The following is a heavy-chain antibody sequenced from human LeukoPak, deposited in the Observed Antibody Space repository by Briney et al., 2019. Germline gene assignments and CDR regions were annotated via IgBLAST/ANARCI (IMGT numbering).Heavy chain of an antibody. J-gene: IGHJ6*02. CDR3: ARSVGAGNNYFYYGMDV. CDR2: INQDGSAE. Sequence: GGSLRLSCEASGFIFKDFYMTWVRQAPGTGLEWVATINQDGSAEYYVDSAKGRFTMSRDNAKNSVFVQMDSLRAEETAVYYCARSVGAGNNYFYYGMDVWGQGTTVTVSS. CDR1: GFIFKDFY. V-gene: IGHV3-7*01. D-gene: IGHD1-26*01.